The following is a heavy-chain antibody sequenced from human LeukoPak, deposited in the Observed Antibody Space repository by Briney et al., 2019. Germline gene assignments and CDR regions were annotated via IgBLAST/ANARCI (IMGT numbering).Heavy chain of an antibody. V-gene: IGHV3-23*01. CDR2: ISGSGGST. CDR3: AKVRFPYYFDY. J-gene: IGHJ4*02. Sequence: GGSLRLSCAASGFIFSNYGMHWVRQAPGKGLEWVSAISGSGGSTYYADSVKGRFTISRDNSKNMLYLQMNSLRAEDTAVYYCAKVRFPYYFDYWGQGTLVTVSS. CDR1: GFIFSNYG.